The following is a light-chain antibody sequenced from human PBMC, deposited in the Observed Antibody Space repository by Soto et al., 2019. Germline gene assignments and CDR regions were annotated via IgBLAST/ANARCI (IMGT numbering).Light chain of an antibody. J-gene: IGKJ4*01. Sequence: EIVMTQSPATLSVSPGERATLSCRASQSVSSDLAWYQQKPGQAPRLLIYDASTRATGIPARFSGSGSGTEFTLTISSLQSDDFVVYYCQQYNKWPPLTFGGGTKVEIK. CDR1: QSVSSD. CDR3: QQYNKWPPLT. V-gene: IGKV3-15*01. CDR2: DAS.